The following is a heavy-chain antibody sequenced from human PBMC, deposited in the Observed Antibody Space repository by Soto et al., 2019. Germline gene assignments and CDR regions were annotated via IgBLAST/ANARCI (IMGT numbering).Heavy chain of an antibody. D-gene: IGHD3-22*01. CDR3: ARDDSKWHDSDGMDV. V-gene: IGHV1-3*01. CDR2: INAGNGNT. Sequence: QVQLVQSGAEVKKPGASVKVSCKASGYTFTSYAMHWVRQAPGQRLEWMGWINAGNGNTKYSQKFQGRVTITRDTSASTAYMELSSLRSEDTAVYYCARDDSKWHDSDGMDVWGQGTTVTVSS. J-gene: IGHJ6*02. CDR1: GYTFTSYA.